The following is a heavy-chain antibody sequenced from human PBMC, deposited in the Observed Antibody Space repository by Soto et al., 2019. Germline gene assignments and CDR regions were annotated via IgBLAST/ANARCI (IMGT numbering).Heavy chain of an antibody. D-gene: IGHD3-16*02. Sequence: PSETLSLTCTVSGGSISSSSYYWGWIRQPPGKGLEWIGSVYYSGSTYYNPSLKSRVTISVDTSKNQFSLKLSSVTAADTAVYYCARDYDYVWGSYRRYYYYGMDVWGQGTTVTVSS. CDR1: GGSISSSSYY. J-gene: IGHJ6*02. CDR3: ARDYDYVWGSYRRYYYYGMDV. CDR2: VYYSGST. V-gene: IGHV4-39*02.